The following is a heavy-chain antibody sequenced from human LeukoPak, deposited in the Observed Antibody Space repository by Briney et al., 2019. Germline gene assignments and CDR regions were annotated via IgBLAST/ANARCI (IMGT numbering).Heavy chain of an antibody. Sequence: SQTLSLTCTVSGGSISSGGYYWSWIRQHPGKGLEWSGYIYYSGSTYYNPSLKSRVTISVDTSKNQFSLKLSSVTAADTAVYYCARDGGSGSYWFYYWGQGTLVTVSS. J-gene: IGHJ4*02. V-gene: IGHV4-31*03. CDR3: ARDGGSGSYWFYY. CDR2: IYYSGST. D-gene: IGHD3-10*01. CDR1: GGSISSGGYY.